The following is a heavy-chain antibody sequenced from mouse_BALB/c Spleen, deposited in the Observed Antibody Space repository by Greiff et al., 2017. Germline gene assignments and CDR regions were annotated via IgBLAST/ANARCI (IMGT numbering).Heavy chain of an antibody. Sequence: EVKLVESGGGLVQPGGSRKLSCAASGFTFSSFGMHWVRQAPEKGLEWVAYISSGSSTIYYADTVKGRFTISRDNPKNTLFLQMTSLRSEDTAMYYCARSSITTATGWFAYWGQGTLVTVSA. D-gene: IGHD1-2*01. CDR2: ISSGSSTI. CDR3: ARSSITTATGWFAY. CDR1: GFTFSSFG. V-gene: IGHV5-17*02. J-gene: IGHJ3*01.